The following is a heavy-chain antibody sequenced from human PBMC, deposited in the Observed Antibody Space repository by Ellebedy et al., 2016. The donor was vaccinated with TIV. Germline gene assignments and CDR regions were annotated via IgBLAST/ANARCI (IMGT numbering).Heavy chain of an antibody. J-gene: IGHJ4*02. CDR3: VKGTPRGIYYFDY. CDR2: ICIAGST. D-gene: IGHD1/OR15-1a*01. Sequence: GGSLRLXCAASGFPLNNQAMRWIRQAPGKGMEWISTICIAGSTYYADSVQGRFTISRDISRNTLYLQMNRLRDDDTAIYYCVKGTPRGIYYFDYWGQGTLVTVSS. V-gene: IGHV3-23*01. CDR1: GFPLNNQA.